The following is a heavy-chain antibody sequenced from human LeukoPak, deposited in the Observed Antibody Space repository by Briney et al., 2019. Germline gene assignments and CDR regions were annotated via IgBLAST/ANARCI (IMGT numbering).Heavy chain of an antibody. CDR1: GGSFSGYY. CDR2: INHSGST. CDR3: ARNLKTHYYGSGSYLDY. D-gene: IGHD3-10*01. Sequence: SETLSLTCAVYGGSFSGYYWSWIRQPPEKGLEWIGEINHSGSTNYNPSLKSRVTISVDTSKNQFSLKLSSVTAADTAVYYCARNLKTHYYGSGSYLDYWGQGTLVTVSS. J-gene: IGHJ4*02. V-gene: IGHV4-34*01.